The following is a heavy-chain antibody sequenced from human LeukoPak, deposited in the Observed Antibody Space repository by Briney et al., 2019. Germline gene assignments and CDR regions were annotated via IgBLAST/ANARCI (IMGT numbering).Heavy chain of an antibody. D-gene: IGHD6-19*01. CDR2: VYYSGST. CDR1: GGSISSSSYY. Sequence: SETLSLTCTVSGGSISSSSYYWSWIRQPPGKGLEWIGYVYYSGSTNYNPSLKSRVTISVDTSKNQFSLKLSSVTAADTAVYYCASSSSGWYKNWFDPWGQGTLVTVSS. J-gene: IGHJ5*02. V-gene: IGHV4-61*01. CDR3: ASSSSGWYKNWFDP.